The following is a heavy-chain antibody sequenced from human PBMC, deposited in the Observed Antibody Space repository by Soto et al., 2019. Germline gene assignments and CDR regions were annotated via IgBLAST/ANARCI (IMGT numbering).Heavy chain of an antibody. CDR2: IYYSGST. CDR3: ARDLRDTGYSYGRPYYYYGMDV. D-gene: IGHD5-18*01. Sequence: SETLSLTCTVSGGSISSYYWSWIRQPPGKGLEWIGYIYYSGSTNYNPSLKSRVTISVDTSKNQFSLKLSSVTAADTAVYYCARDLRDTGYSYGRPYYYYGMDVWGQGTTVTVSS. CDR1: GGSISSYY. V-gene: IGHV4-59*01. J-gene: IGHJ6*02.